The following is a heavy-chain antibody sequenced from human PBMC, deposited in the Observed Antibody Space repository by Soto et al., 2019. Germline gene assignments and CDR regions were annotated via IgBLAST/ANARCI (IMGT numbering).Heavy chain of an antibody. Sequence: SETLSLTCAVYGGSFSSYHWSWIRQTPWKGLEWIGEINHLTTTNYNPSLKSRVIISLDTPKNQFSLKLSSVTAADTAVYYCARGYDTALAPIFWGQGILVTVSS. CDR1: GGSFSSYH. CDR2: INHLTTT. J-gene: IGHJ4*02. D-gene: IGHD5-18*01. V-gene: IGHV4-34*01. CDR3: ARGYDTALAPIF.